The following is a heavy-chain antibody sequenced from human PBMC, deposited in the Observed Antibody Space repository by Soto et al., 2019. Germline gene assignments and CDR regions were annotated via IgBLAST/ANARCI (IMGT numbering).Heavy chain of an antibody. CDR3: ARDAITMVRETWFDP. J-gene: IGHJ5*02. D-gene: IGHD3-10*01. CDR2: IYYSGST. V-gene: IGHV4-59*01. Sequence: PSETLSLTCTVSGGSISSYYWSWIRQPPGKGLEWIGYIYYSGSTNYNPSLKSRVTISVDTSKNQFSLKLSSVTAADTAVYYCARDAITMVRETWFDPWGQGTLVTVS. CDR1: GGSISSYY.